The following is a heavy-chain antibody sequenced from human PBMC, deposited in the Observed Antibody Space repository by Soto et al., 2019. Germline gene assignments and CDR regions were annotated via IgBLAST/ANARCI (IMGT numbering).Heavy chain of an antibody. J-gene: IGHJ5*02. CDR2: IYATGTT. Sequence: SETLSLTCTVSGASISGFYWSWIRKSAGKGLEWIGRIYATGTTDYNPSLKSRVMMSVDTSKKQFSLKLRSVTAADTDVYYCVRDGTKTLRDWFDPWGQGISVTVSS. CDR1: GASISGFY. V-gene: IGHV4-4*07. D-gene: IGHD1-1*01. CDR3: VRDGTKTLRDWFDP.